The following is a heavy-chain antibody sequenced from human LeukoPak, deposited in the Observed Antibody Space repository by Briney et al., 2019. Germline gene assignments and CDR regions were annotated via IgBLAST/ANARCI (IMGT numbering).Heavy chain of an antibody. J-gene: IGHJ6*03. CDR1: GFTFGSYW. V-gene: IGHV3-33*06. CDR2: IWYDGSNK. D-gene: IGHD6-13*01. CDR3: AKGFIAAAGTDYMDV. Sequence: GGSLRLSXAXSGFTFGSYWXHWVRQAPGKGLEWVAVIWYDGSNKYYADSVKGRFTISRDNSKNTLYLQMNSLRAEDTAVYYCAKGFIAAAGTDYMDVWGKGTTVTVSS.